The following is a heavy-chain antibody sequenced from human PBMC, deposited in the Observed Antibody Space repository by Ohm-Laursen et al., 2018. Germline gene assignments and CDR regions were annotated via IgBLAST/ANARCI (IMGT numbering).Heavy chain of an antibody. CDR3: VKGPGGYRYGDY. Sequence: SLRLSCAASGFTFSSYAMSWVRQAPGKGLEWVSAISRSGDSTYYADSVKGRFTISRDNSKNTLYLQMNSLRAEDTAVYSCVKGPGGYRYGDYWGQGTLVNVSS. CDR1: GFTFSSYA. V-gene: IGHV3-23*01. D-gene: IGHD5-18*01. J-gene: IGHJ4*02. CDR2: ISRSGDST.